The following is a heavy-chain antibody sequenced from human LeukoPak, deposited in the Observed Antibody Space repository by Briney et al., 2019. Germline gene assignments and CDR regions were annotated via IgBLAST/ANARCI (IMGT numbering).Heavy chain of an antibody. CDR3: ARSPGFPFGYMDV. CDR1: GFTFSDYP. V-gene: IGHV3-30*04. Sequence: PGGSLRLSCAASGFTFSDYPMYWVRQAPGKGLEWVAVISYDASNDFHRDSVRGRFTISRDNARNTVYLQMDTLKPEDTAVYYCARSPGFPFGYMDVWGKGTMVIVSS. D-gene: IGHD1-14*01. CDR2: ISYDASND. J-gene: IGHJ6*03.